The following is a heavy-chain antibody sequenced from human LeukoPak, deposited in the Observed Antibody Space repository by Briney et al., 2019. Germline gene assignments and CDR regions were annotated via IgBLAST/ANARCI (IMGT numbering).Heavy chain of an antibody. V-gene: IGHV4-38-2*01. J-gene: IGHJ4*02. D-gene: IGHD2-8*01. Sequence: SETLSLTCAVSGYSISSGYYWGWIRQPPGKGLEWIGSIYHSGSTYYNPSLKSRVTISVDTSKNQFSLKLSSVTAADTAVCYCARHCTNGVCYYFDYWGQGTLVTVSS. CDR1: GYSISSGYY. CDR2: IYHSGST. CDR3: ARHCTNGVCYYFDY.